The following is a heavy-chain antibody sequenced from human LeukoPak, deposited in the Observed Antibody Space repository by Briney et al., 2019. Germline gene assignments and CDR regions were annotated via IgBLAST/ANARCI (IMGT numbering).Heavy chain of an antibody. D-gene: IGHD4-17*01. J-gene: IGHJ3*02. CDR3: ASEARTTVTTNAFDI. CDR2: INTNSGDT. Sequence: ASVKVSCKASGYTFTDYYIHWVRQAPGQGLEWMGWINTNSGDTNYAQKFQGRVTMTRDMSTSTVYMELSSLRSEDTAVYYCASEARTTVTTNAFDIWGQGTMVTVSS. CDR1: GYTFTDYY. V-gene: IGHV1-2*02.